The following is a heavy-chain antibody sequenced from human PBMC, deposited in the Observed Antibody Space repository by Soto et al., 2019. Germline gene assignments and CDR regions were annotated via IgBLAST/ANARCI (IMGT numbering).Heavy chain of an antibody. CDR1: GGSVNNISDY. Sequence: SETLSLTCTVSGGSVNNISDYWSWVRQPPGKGLEWIGYIYYSGSADYNPSLGSRVTISVDTSKNQCSLRLSSVTAADTAVYYCARASYYSDSFGYFLDSWGQGTLVTVSS. D-gene: IGHD3-22*01. J-gene: IGHJ4*02. CDR2: IYYSGSA. CDR3: ARASYYSDSFGYFLDS. V-gene: IGHV4-61*01.